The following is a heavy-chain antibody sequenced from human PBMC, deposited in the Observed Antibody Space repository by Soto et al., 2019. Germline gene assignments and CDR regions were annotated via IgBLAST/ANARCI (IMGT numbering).Heavy chain of an antibody. Sequence: EVQLVESGGGLVQPGGSLRLSCAASGFTFSNYWMTWVRQAPGKGLEWVANIKQDGSAKDYVDSVKGRFTISRDNLKNSLYLEMNCLRAEDTAVYDCGKDFGGTMWGQGTLVTVSS. CDR2: IKQDGSAK. CDR1: GFTFSNYW. D-gene: IGHD2-15*01. CDR3: GKDFGGTM. J-gene: IGHJ4*02. V-gene: IGHV3-7*05.